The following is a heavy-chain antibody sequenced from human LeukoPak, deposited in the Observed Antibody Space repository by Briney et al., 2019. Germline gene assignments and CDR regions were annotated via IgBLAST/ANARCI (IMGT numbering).Heavy chain of an antibody. Sequence: PSETLSLTCTVSGGSISSYYWGWIRQPPGKGLEWIGYIYYSGSTNYNPSLKSRVTISVDTSENQFSLKLSSVTAADTAVYYCASSSSWYGVGYFQHWGQGTLVTVSS. CDR1: GGSISSYY. J-gene: IGHJ1*01. CDR2: IYYSGST. CDR3: ASSSSWYGVGYFQH. V-gene: IGHV4-59*01. D-gene: IGHD6-13*01.